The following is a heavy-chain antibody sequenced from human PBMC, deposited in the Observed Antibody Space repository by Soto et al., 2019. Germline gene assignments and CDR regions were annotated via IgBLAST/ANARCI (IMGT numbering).Heavy chain of an antibody. CDR2: IIPMLGIA. CDR3: ARDGDYYDSSGFQRDYHYYGMDV. V-gene: IGHV1-69*01. Sequence: QVQLVQSGSEVKKPGSSAKVSCQASGGSFSDYAISWVRQAPGQGLEWMGGIIPMLGIADNAQKFQGRVIITADEYTSTVYMELSSLRSEDTAVYYCARDGDYYDSSGFQRDYHYYGMDVWGQGTTVTVAS. D-gene: IGHD3-22*01. CDR1: GGSFSDYA. J-gene: IGHJ6*02.